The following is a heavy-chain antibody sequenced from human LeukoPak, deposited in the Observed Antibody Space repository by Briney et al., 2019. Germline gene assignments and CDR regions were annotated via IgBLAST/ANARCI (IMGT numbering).Heavy chain of an antibody. J-gene: IGHJ4*02. Sequence: GGSLRLSCAASGFTVSSNYMSWVRQPPGKGLEWVSVIYGGGSTYYADSVKGRFTISRDSSKNTLYLQMNSLRAGDTAVYYCARGARGTYSYGYEWGEGTLVTVSS. CDR2: IYGGGST. CDR3: ARGARGTYSYGYE. D-gene: IGHD5-18*01. CDR1: GFTVSSNY. V-gene: IGHV3-66*01.